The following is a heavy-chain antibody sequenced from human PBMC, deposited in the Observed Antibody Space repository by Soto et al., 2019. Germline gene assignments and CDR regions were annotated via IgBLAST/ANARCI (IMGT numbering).Heavy chain of an antibody. CDR1: GGSISNYY. J-gene: IGHJ4*02. CDR3: ARTSPVAGGFDY. D-gene: IGHD6-19*01. Sequence: SETLSLTCTVSGGSISNYYWSWIRQAPGKGLEWIGYIYYTTNYNPSLKSRVTISADTSKNQISLKLTSVTAADTAVYYCARTSPVAGGFDYWGQGTLVTVSS. CDR2: IYYTT. V-gene: IGHV4-59*01.